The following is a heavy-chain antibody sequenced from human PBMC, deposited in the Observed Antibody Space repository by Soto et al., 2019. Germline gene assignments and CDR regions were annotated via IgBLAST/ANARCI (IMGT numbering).Heavy chain of an antibody. Sequence: GGSLRLSCAASGFTFSSYSMNWVRQAPGKGLEWVSSISSSSSYIYYADSVKGRFTISRDNAKNSLYLQMNSLRAEDTAVYYCARDRVDTAMGDFDYWGQGTLVTVSS. CDR3: ARDRVDTAMGDFDY. V-gene: IGHV3-21*01. CDR1: GFTFSSYS. J-gene: IGHJ4*02. D-gene: IGHD5-18*01. CDR2: ISSSSSYI.